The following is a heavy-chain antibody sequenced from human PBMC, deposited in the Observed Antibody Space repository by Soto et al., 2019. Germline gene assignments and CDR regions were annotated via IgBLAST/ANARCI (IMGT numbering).Heavy chain of an antibody. V-gene: IGHV3-15*01. J-gene: IGHJ6*02. Sequence: GGPLRLYCAAPGFTCSYAWMSWVRQAPGKGLEWVGRIKSKTDGGTTDYAAPVKGRFTISRDDSKNTLYLQMNSLKTEDTAVYYCTTDLESVGYYGSGSRYFYYGMDVWSQGTTVTVSS. CDR1: GFTCSYAW. CDR3: TTDLESVGYYGSGSRYFYYGMDV. CDR2: IKSKTDGGTT. D-gene: IGHD3-10*01.